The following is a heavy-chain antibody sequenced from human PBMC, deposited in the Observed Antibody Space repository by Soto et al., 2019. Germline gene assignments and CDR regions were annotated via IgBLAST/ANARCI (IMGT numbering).Heavy chain of an antibody. Sequence: GSLSLSCAASGFTFSSYGMHWVRQAPGKGLEWVAVIWYDGSKKYYADSVKGRFTISRDNSKNKLYLQMNSLKAEDTAVYYCARDYGDYVGWGSYYYYYMDVWGKGTTVTVSS. D-gene: IGHD4-17*01. CDR3: ARDYGDYVGWGSYYYYYMDV. CDR2: IWYDGSKK. V-gene: IGHV3-33*01. J-gene: IGHJ6*03. CDR1: GFTFSSYG.